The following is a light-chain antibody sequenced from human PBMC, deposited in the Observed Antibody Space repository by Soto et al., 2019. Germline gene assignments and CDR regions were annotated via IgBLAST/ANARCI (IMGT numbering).Light chain of an antibody. CDR2: GAS. CDR3: QQYNNWPPTWT. V-gene: IGKV3-15*01. J-gene: IGKJ1*01. CDR1: QSVTNN. Sequence: EIVMTQSPATLSVSPGESATLSCRASQSVTNNLAWYQQKPGQAPRLLIYGASTRATGFPARFSGSWSRTAFTLTISSLQSEDFAVYYCQQYNNWPPTWTFGQGTKVEIK.